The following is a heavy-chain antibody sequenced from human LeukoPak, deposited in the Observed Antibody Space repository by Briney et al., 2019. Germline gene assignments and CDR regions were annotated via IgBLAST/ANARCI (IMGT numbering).Heavy chain of an antibody. V-gene: IGHV4-39*01. D-gene: IGHD5/OR15-5a*01. Sequence: PSETLSLTCTVSAGSISSSSHYWGWIRQPPGKGLEWIGSIYYSGSTYYSPSLKSRVSISGDTSKNQFSLKLSSVTAADTAVYYCARQSSVSRPNFDYWGQGTLVTVSS. CDR1: AGSISSSSHY. J-gene: IGHJ4*02. CDR2: IYYSGST. CDR3: ARQSSVSRPNFDY.